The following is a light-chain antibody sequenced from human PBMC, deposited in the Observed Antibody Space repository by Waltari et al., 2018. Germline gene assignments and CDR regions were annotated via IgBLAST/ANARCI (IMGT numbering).Light chain of an antibody. Sequence: QSALTQPASVSGPPGRAITISCTGTSSDVGGYNYVSWYQQHPGKAPKLMIYDVGSRPSGVSNRFSGSKSGNTASLTISGLQAEDEADYYCNSYTTSNTWVFGGGTKLTVL. J-gene: IGLJ3*02. CDR1: SSDVGGYNY. V-gene: IGLV2-14*03. CDR2: DVG. CDR3: NSYTTSNTWV.